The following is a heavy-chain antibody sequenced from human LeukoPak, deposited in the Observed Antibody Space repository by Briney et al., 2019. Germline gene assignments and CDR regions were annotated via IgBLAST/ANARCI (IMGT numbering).Heavy chain of an antibody. D-gene: IGHD3-10*01. J-gene: IGHJ4*02. Sequence: PGGSLRLSCAASGFTFSSYGMNWVRQAPGKGLEWVAVISYDGSNKYYADSVKGRFTISRDNSKNTLYLQMNSLRAEDTAVYYCAKDSGGDFDYWGQGTLVTVSS. CDR2: ISYDGSNK. V-gene: IGHV3-30*18. CDR1: GFTFSSYG. CDR3: AKDSGGDFDY.